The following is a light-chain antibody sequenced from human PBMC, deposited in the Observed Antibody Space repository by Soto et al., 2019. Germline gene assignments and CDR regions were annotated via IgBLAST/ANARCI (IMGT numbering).Light chain of an antibody. Sequence: EIVWTQSPGTLSLSPGERATLSCRASQSVSSSYLAWYQHKPGQAPRLLIYGASTRATGIPDRFSGSGSGTDFTLTISRLEPEDFAFYYCQQYGGSPMYTFGQGTKLEIK. V-gene: IGKV3-20*01. CDR3: QQYGGSPMYT. CDR1: QSVSSSY. J-gene: IGKJ2*01. CDR2: GAS.